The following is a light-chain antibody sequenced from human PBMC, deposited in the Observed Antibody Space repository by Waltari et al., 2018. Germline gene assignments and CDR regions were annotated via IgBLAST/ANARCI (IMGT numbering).Light chain of an antibody. CDR1: KLWDKY. CDR2: QDS. J-gene: IGLJ1*01. Sequence: SYELTQPPSVSVSPGQTASITCSGDKLWDKYACWYQQKPGQSPVLVIYQDSKRPSGIPERFSGSNSGNTATLTISGTQAMDEADYYCQAWDSSGVFGTGTKVTVL. V-gene: IGLV3-1*01. CDR3: QAWDSSGV.